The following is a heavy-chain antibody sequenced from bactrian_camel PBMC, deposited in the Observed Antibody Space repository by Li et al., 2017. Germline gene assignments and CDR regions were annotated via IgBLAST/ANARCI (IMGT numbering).Heavy chain of an antibody. CDR1: GFSFSSYA. D-gene: IGHD2*01. V-gene: IGHV3S31*01. CDR2: INSGGGIT. CDR3: ASLYNRY. J-gene: IGHJ4*01. Sequence: VQLVESGGGLVQPGGSLRLSCAASGFSFSSYAMSWVRQAPGKGLEWVSGINSGGGITQYADFVKGRFTISRDNAKNMLYLQMNNLKSEDTAMYFCASLYNRYWGQGTQVTVS.